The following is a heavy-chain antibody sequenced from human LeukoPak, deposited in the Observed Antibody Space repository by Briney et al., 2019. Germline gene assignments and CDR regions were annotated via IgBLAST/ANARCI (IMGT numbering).Heavy chain of an antibody. V-gene: IGHV3-73*01. Sequence: PGGSLRLSCAASGFTFSGSAMHWVRQASGKGLEWVGRIRGKPNSYATAYTASVRGRFTLSRDDSGDTTYLQMNSLKTEDTAVYYCARDDEYSSSSVDYWGQGTLVTVSS. CDR2: IRGKPNSYAT. D-gene: IGHD6-6*01. J-gene: IGHJ4*02. CDR1: GFTFSGSA. CDR3: ARDDEYSSSSVDY.